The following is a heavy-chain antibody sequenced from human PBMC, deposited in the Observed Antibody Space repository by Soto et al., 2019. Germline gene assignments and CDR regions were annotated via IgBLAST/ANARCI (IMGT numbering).Heavy chain of an antibody. J-gene: IGHJ6*02. CDR3: ARVRSGGSCYSHNTCYYYGMDV. Sequence: QVQLVESGGGVVQPGRSLRLSCAASGFTFSSYGMHWVRQAPGKGLEWVAVIWYDGSNKYYADSVKGRFTISRDNSKNTLYLQMNSLRAEDTAVYYCARVRSGGSCYSHNTCYYYGMDVWDQGTTVTVSS. CDR1: GFTFSSYG. V-gene: IGHV3-33*01. D-gene: IGHD2-15*01. CDR2: IWYDGSNK.